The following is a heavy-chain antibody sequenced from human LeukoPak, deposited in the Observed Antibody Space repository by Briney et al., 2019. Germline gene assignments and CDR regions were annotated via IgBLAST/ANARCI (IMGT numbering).Heavy chain of an antibody. CDR1: GGTFTSYA. V-gene: IGHV1-69*01. J-gene: IGHJ4*01. Sequence: SVKVSCKASGGTFTSYAISWVRQAPGQGLEWMGGIIPIFGTANYAQKFQGRVTITADESTSTAYMELSSLRSEDTAVYYCASDSGYSYGYRSNPFDYWGQGTLVTVSS. D-gene: IGHD5-18*01. CDR3: ASDSGYSYGYRSNPFDY. CDR2: IIPIFGTA.